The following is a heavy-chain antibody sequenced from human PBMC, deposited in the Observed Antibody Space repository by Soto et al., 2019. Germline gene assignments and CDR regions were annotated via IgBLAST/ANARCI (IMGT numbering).Heavy chain of an antibody. CDR3: ARSPRGIAAAGTNAFDI. CDR1: GGSFSGYY. CDR2: INHSGST. D-gene: IGHD6-13*01. J-gene: IGHJ3*02. Sequence: SETLSLTCAVYGGSFSGYYWRWIRQPPGKGLEWIGEINHSGSTNYNPSLKSRVTISVDTSKNQFSLKLSSVTAADTAVYYCARSPRGIAAAGTNAFDIWGQGTMVTVSS. V-gene: IGHV4-34*01.